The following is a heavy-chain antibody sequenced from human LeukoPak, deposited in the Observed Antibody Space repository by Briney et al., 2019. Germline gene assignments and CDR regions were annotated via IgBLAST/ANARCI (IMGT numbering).Heavy chain of an antibody. CDR1: GGSISSSSYY. J-gene: IGHJ4*02. CDR3: ARGLRSITMVRGVIPFDY. CDR2: IYYSGST. V-gene: IGHV4-39*07. D-gene: IGHD3-10*01. Sequence: SETLSLTCTVSGGSISSSSYYWGWIRQPPGKGLEWIGSIYYSGSTYYNPSLKSRVTISVDTSKNQFSLKLSSVTAADTAVYYCARGLRSITMVRGVIPFDYWGQGTLVTVSS.